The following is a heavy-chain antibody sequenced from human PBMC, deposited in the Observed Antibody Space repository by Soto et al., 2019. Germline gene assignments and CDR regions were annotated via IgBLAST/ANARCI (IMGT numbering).Heavy chain of an antibody. V-gene: IGHV4-31*03. J-gene: IGHJ4*02. D-gene: IGHD3-10*01. Sequence: SETLSLTCTVSGGSISSGGYYWSWIRQHPGKGLEWIGYIYYSGSTYYNPSLKSRVTISVDTSKNQFSLKLSSVTAADTAVYYCASRMVRGVIINDYWGQGTLVTVSS. CDR1: GGSISSGGYY. CDR2: IYYSGST. CDR3: ASRMVRGVIINDY.